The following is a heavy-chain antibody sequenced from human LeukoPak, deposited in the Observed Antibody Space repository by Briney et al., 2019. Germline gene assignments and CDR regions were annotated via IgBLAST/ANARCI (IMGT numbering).Heavy chain of an antibody. D-gene: IGHD5-18*01. Sequence: GSSVKVSCKASGGTSSSYAISWVRQAPGQGLEWMGGIIPIFGTANYAQKFQGRVTVTADESTSTAYMELSSLRSEDTAVYYCASNPDVDTAIGYWGQGTLVTVSS. CDR2: IIPIFGTA. V-gene: IGHV1-69*01. J-gene: IGHJ4*02. CDR1: GGTSSSYA. CDR3: ASNPDVDTAIGY.